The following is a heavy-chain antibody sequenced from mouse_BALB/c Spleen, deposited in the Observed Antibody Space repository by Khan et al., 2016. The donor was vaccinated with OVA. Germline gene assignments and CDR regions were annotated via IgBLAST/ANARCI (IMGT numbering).Heavy chain of an antibody. CDR2: ISYSGST. V-gene: IGHV3-2*02. D-gene: IGHD1-2*01. CDR1: GYSITSGYG. Sequence: EVQLQESGPGLVKPSQSLSLTCTVTGYSITSGYGWNWIRQFPGNKLEWMGYISYSGSTNYNPSLNSRISITRDTSKNQFFLQLNSVTTEDTAKYYCARTARIKYWGQGTTLTVSS. CDR3: ARTARIKY. J-gene: IGHJ2*01.